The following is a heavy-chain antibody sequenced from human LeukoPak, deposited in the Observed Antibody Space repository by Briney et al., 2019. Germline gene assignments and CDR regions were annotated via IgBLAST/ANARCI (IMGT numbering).Heavy chain of an antibody. V-gene: IGHV3-74*03. J-gene: IGHJ4*02. D-gene: IGHD3-22*01. CDR3: ARGAITMIVVAMGD. Sequence: PGGSLRLSCAASGFTFSRHSINWVRQAPGKELVWVARIESDGSRTTYAESVKGRFTISRDNAKNTLYLEMNSLRAEDTAVYYCARGAITMIVVAMGDWGQGTLVTVSS. CDR1: GFTFSRHS. CDR2: IESDGSRT.